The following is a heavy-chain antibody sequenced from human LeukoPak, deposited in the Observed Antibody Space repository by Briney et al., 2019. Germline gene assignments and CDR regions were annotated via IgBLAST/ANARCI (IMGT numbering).Heavy chain of an antibody. J-gene: IGHJ4*02. CDR3: ARVSGSYGYYFDY. CDR2: IYTSGST. D-gene: IGHD1-26*01. V-gene: IGHV4-61*02. Sequence: SETLSLTCTVSGGSISSGSYYWSWIRQPAGKGLEWIGRIYTSGSTNYNPSLKSRVTISVDTSKNQFSLKLSSVTAAHTAVYYCARVSGSYGYYFDYWGQGTLVTVSS. CDR1: GGSISSGSYY.